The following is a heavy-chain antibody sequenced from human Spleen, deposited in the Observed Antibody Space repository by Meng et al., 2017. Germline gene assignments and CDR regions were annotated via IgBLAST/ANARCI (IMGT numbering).Heavy chain of an antibody. CDR1: GDSVSSNTAT. J-gene: IGHJ5*02. V-gene: IGHV6-1*01. CDR3: ARGVNTGSYVYWFDP. CDR2: TYYRSKWYD. D-gene: IGHD1-1*01. Sequence: QVQVHQSGPGLVEPSQNLSLTWPISGDSVSSNTATWSWFRQSPSRGLEWLGRTYYRSKWYDDYALSVKSRMTINPDTSKNQFSLQLNSVTPEDTAVYYCARGVNTGSYVYWFDPWGQGTLVTVSS.